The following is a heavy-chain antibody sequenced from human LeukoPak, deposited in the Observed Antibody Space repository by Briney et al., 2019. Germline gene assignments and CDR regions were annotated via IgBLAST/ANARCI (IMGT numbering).Heavy chain of an antibody. Sequence: SETLSLTCTVSGYSISSGYYWGWIRQPAGKGLEWIGRIYTSGSTNYNPSLKSRVTISVDTSKNQFSLKLSSVTAADAAVYYCARESVGYCSSTSCYYAFDIWGQGTMVTVSS. J-gene: IGHJ3*02. CDR3: ARESVGYCSSTSCYYAFDI. V-gene: IGHV4-61*02. CDR1: GYSISSGYY. CDR2: IYTSGST. D-gene: IGHD2-2*01.